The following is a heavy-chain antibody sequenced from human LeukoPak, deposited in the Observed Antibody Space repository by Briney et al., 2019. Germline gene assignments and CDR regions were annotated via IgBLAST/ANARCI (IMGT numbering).Heavy chain of an antibody. D-gene: IGHD2-2*01. CDR2: INHSGST. V-gene: IGHV4-34*01. Sequence: TSETLSLTCAVYGGSFSGYYWSWIRQPPGKGLEWIGEINHSGSTNYNQSLKSRVTISVDTSKNQFSLKLSSVTAADTAVYYCARPRRGSSTSWYFDLWGRGTLVTVSS. CDR3: ARPRRGSSTSWYFDL. CDR1: GGSFSGYY. J-gene: IGHJ2*01.